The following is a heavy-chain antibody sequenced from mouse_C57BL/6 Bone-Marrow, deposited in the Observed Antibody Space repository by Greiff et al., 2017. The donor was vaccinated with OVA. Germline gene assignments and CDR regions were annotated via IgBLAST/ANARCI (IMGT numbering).Heavy chain of an antibody. D-gene: IGHD2-10*01. Sequence: EVKLMESGGGLVKPGGSLKLSCAASGFTFSSYAMSWVRQTPEKRLEWVATISDGGSYTYYPDNVKGRFTISRDNAKNNLYLQMSHLKSEDTAMYYCARGLPFDVWGTGTTVTVSS. CDR1: GFTFSSYA. CDR2: ISDGGSYT. CDR3: ARGLPFDV. V-gene: IGHV5-4*03. J-gene: IGHJ1*03.